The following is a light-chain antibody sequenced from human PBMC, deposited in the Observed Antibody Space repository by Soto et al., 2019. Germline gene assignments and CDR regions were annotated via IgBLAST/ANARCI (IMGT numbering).Light chain of an antibody. Sequence: IWLTQSASTLSLSVLVKTTLSCRASQSVSSYLAWYQQKPGQAPRLLIYDASNRATGIPARFSGSGSGTDFTLTISSLEPEDFAVYYCQQRSNWPWTFGEGTKVDIK. CDR2: DAS. J-gene: IGKJ1*01. V-gene: IGKV3-11*01. CDR3: QQRSNWPWT. CDR1: QSVSSY.